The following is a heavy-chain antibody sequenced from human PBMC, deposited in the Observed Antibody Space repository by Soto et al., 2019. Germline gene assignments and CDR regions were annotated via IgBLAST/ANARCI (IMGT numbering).Heavy chain of an antibody. Sequence: LRLSCAASGFTFSSYAMSWVRQAPGKGLEWVSSISGSGDSTYYADSVKGRFTISRDNSKNTLYLQMNSLRAEDTAVYYCAKGYLLDWFDPWGKGTLVTVSS. CDR3: AKGYLLDWFDP. CDR1: GFTFSSYA. D-gene: IGHD3-9*01. J-gene: IGHJ5*02. CDR2: ISGSGDST. V-gene: IGHV3-23*01.